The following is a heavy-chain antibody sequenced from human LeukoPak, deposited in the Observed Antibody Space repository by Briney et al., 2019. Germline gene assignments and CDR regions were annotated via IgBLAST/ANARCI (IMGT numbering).Heavy chain of an antibody. V-gene: IGHV3-48*03. D-gene: IGHD5-24*01. Sequence: GGSLRLSCAASGFTFSSYEMNWVRQAPGKGLEWVSYISSSGSTIYYADPVKGRFTISRDNAKNSLYLQMNSLRAEDTAVYYCARPRGNVEMAAIPFDYWGQGTLVTVSS. CDR2: ISSSGSTI. CDR3: ARPRGNVEMAAIPFDY. CDR1: GFTFSSYE. J-gene: IGHJ4*02.